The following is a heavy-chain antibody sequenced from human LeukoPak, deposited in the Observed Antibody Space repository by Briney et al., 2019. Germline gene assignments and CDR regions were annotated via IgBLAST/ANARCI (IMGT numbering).Heavy chain of an antibody. CDR1: GYTFTGYY. Sequence: ASVKVSCKASGYTFTGYYMHWVRQAPGQGLEWMGWINPNSGGTNYAQKFQGRVTMTRDTSISTAYMELSRLRSDDTAVYYCARADILHYHYYYMDVWGKGTTVTISS. D-gene: IGHD3-9*01. CDR2: INPNSGGT. J-gene: IGHJ6*03. CDR3: ARADILHYHYYYMDV. V-gene: IGHV1-2*02.